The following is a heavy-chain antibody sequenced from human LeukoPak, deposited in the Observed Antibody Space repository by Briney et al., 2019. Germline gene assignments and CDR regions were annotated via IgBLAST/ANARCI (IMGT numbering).Heavy chain of an antibody. CDR3: ATIPIAARPAVFDY. D-gene: IGHD6-6*01. CDR2: IYSGGST. J-gene: IGHJ4*02. Sequence: GGSLRLSCAASGFIVSSNYMSWVRQAPGKGLEWVSVIYSGGSTYYADSVKGRFTVSRDNSKNTLYLQMNSLRAEDTAVYYCATIPIAARPAVFDYWGQGTLVTVSS. CDR1: GFIVSSNY. V-gene: IGHV3-53*01.